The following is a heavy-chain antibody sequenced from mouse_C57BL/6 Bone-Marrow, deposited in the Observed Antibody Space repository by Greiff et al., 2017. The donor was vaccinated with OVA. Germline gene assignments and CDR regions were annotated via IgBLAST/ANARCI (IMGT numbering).Heavy chain of an antibody. D-gene: IGHD3-2*02. CDR2: ISSGGDYI. V-gene: IGHV5-9-1*02. Sequence: VQLKQSGEGLVKPGGSLKLSCAASGFTFSSYAMSWVRQTPEKRLEWVAYISSGGDYIYYADTVKGRFTISRDNARNTLYLQMSSLKSEDTAMYYCTRARQLRSWFAYWGQGTLVTVSA. CDR3: TRARQLRSWFAY. CDR1: GFTFSSYA. J-gene: IGHJ3*01.